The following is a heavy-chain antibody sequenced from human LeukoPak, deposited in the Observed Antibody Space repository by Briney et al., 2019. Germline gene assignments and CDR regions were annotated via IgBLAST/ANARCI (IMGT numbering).Heavy chain of an antibody. CDR1: GFTFDDYA. V-gene: IGHV3-7*01. Sequence: PGGSLRLSCAASGFTFDDYAMHWVRQAPGKGLEWVANIKQDGSEKYYVDSVKGRFTISRDNAKNSLYLQMNSLRAEDTAVYYCARVGYNWNDWYYYYMDVWGKGTTVTVSS. D-gene: IGHD1-1*01. J-gene: IGHJ6*03. CDR3: ARVGYNWNDWYYYYMDV. CDR2: IKQDGSEK.